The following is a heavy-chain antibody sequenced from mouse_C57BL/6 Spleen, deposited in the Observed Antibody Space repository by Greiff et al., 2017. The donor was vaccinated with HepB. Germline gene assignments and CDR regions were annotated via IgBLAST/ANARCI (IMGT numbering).Heavy chain of an antibody. CDR3: ARGTYDYDGPGV. D-gene: IGHD2-4*01. J-gene: IGHJ1*03. CDR1: GYAFSSYW. CDR2: IYPGDGDT. Sequence: QVQLQQSGAELVKPGASVKISCKASGYAFSSYWMNWVKQRPGKGLEWIGQIYPGDGDTNYNGKFKGKATLTADKSSSTAYMQLSSLTSEDSAVYFCARGTYDYDGPGVWGTGTTVTVSS. V-gene: IGHV1-80*01.